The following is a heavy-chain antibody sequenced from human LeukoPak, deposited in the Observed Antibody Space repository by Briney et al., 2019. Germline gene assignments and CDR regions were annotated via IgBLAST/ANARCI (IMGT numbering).Heavy chain of an antibody. J-gene: IGHJ3*02. V-gene: IGHV3-48*01. CDR1: GFPFSGYS. D-gene: IGHD3-3*02. Sequence: GGSLRLSCAASGFPFSGYSMNWVRQAPGKGLEWVSYVSSSSSSIFYADPVKGRFTISRDNAKNSLYLQMNSLRADDTAVYYCARDGLLAFDIWGQGTMLTVSS. CDR3: ARDGLLAFDI. CDR2: VSSSSSSI.